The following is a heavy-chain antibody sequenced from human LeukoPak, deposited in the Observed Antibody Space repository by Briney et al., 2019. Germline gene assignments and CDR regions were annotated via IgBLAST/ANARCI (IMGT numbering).Heavy chain of an antibody. CDR1: GFRFNTYW. J-gene: IGHJ4*02. CDR2: IYPGDSDT. V-gene: IGHV5-51*01. CDR3: ARQADYNILTGYFKGHLDY. Sequence: GGALKISWKGSGFRFNTYWIAWVRQMPGKGLEWMGIIYPGDSDTRYSPSFQGQVTISADESISTAYLHWSSLKASDTAMYYCARQADYNILTGYFKGHLDYWGQGTLVTVSS. D-gene: IGHD3-9*01.